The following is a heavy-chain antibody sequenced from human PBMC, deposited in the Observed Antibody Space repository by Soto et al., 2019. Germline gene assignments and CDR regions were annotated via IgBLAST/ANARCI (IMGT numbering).Heavy chain of an antibody. CDR2: INPNSGGT. V-gene: IGHV1-2*04. D-gene: IGHD3-22*01. Sequence: ASVKVSCKASGYTFTGYYMHWVRQAPGQGLEWMGWINPNSGGTNYAQKFQGWVTMTRDTSISTAYMELGRLRSDDTAVYYCAIDRFGGGNYYDSSGYGTAFDYWGQGTLVTVCS. CDR3: AIDRFGGGNYYDSSGYGTAFDY. J-gene: IGHJ4*02. CDR1: GYTFTGYY.